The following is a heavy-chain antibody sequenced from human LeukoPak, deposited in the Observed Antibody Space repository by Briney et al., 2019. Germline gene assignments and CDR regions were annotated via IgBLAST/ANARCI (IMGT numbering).Heavy chain of an antibody. CDR1: GFTFSSYN. V-gene: IGHV3-21*01. J-gene: IGHJ4*02. Sequence: GGSLRLSCAASGFTFSSYNMNWVRQAPGKGLEWVSSISSSTYIYYADSVRGRFTISRDNAKSSLYLQMNSLRAEDTAVYYCAIDPGTVDTAMVPVWDYWGQGTLVTVSS. CDR2: ISSSTYI. D-gene: IGHD5-18*01. CDR3: AIDPGTVDTAMVPVWDY.